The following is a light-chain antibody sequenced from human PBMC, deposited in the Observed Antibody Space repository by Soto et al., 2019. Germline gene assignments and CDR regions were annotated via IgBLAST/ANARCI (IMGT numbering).Light chain of an antibody. CDR2: GAS. CDR3: QHYGSSFT. J-gene: IGKJ3*01. CDR1: QSVSSSY. V-gene: IGKV3-20*01. Sequence: EIVLTQSPGTLSLSPGERATLSCRASQSVSSSYLAWYQQKPGQAPRLLIYGASSRATGIPDRFSGSGSGTDFTLTIIRLEPEDFAVYYCQHYGSSFTFGPGTKVDIK.